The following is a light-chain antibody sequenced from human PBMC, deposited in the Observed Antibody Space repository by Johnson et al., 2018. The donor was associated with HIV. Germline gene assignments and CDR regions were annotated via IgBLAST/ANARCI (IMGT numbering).Light chain of an antibody. CDR3: GTWDTSLSAFV. Sequence: QSVLTQPPSVSAAPGQKVTISCSGSSSNIGNNYISWYQQHPGTAPKLLIYENNKRPSGIPDRFSGFKSGTSATLGITGLQTGDEADYYCGTWDTSLSAFVFGTGTKVTVL. J-gene: IGLJ1*01. V-gene: IGLV1-51*02. CDR1: SSNIGNNY. CDR2: ENN.